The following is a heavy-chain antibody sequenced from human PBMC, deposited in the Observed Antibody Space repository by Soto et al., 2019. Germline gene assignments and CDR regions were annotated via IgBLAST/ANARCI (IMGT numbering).Heavy chain of an antibody. CDR2: IKHDGSVQ. V-gene: IGHV3-7*01. D-gene: IGHD6-19*01. Sequence: GGSLRLSCEASGFTFSGYWMSWVRQAPGKGLEWVADIKHDGSVQYYVDSVKGRLTISRDNAKKQLYLQMNSLRAEDTAVYYCARHTSGWHYYDYWGQGTPVTVSS. CDR1: GFTFSGYW. J-gene: IGHJ4*02. CDR3: ARHTSGWHYYDY.